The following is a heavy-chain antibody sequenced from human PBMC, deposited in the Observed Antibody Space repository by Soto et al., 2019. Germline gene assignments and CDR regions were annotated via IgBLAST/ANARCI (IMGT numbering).Heavy chain of an antibody. CDR3: VMVDKYVTPTPQDV. V-gene: IGHV1-18*01. CDR2: ISPYTGNT. D-gene: IGHD5-12*01. Sequence: QVQLVQSGDEVKKPGASVKVSCKASGYIFVNYGIAWVRQAPGQGLGWMGWISPYTGNTHSATKVQGRLTMTTDTPTSTAYMDLGSLTSDDPAVYSGVMVDKYVTPTPQDVWGQGTTVTVSS. J-gene: IGHJ6*02. CDR1: GYIFVNYG.